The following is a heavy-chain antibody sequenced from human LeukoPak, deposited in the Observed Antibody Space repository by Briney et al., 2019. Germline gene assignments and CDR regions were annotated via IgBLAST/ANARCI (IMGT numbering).Heavy chain of an antibody. CDR3: ARGRITMVRGVSYYFDY. V-gene: IGHV4-59*01. CDR2: IYYSGST. D-gene: IGHD3-10*01. CDR1: GGSISSYY. J-gene: IGHJ4*02. Sequence: SETLSLTCTVSGGSISSYYWSWIWQPPGKGLEWIGYIYYSGSTNYNPSLKSRVTISVDTSKNQFSLKLSSVTAADTAVYYCARGRITMVRGVSYYFDYWGQGTLDTVSS.